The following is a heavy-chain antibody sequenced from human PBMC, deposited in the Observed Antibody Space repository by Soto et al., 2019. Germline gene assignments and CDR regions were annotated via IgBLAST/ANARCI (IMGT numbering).Heavy chain of an antibody. D-gene: IGHD3-3*01. CDR2: IVSDGSTT. V-gene: IGHV3-74*01. Sequence: GSLKLSCAASGITFSSYWMHWVRQAPGQGLVWVSRIVSDGSTTTYADSVKGRFTISRDNAKNTLYLQMNSLRVEDTAVYYCVRDQRTYEYGMDVWGQGTTVTVSS. CDR1: GITFSSYW. J-gene: IGHJ6*02. CDR3: VRDQRTYEYGMDV.